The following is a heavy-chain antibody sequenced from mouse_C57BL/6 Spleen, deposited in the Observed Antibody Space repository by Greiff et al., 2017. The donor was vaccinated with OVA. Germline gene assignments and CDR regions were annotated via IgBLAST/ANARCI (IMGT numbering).Heavy chain of an antibody. V-gene: IGHV1-82*01. D-gene: IGHD2-5*01. CDR2: IYPGDGDT. CDR3: ARSYSNYDYAMDY. J-gene: IGHJ4*01. CDR1: GYAFSSSW. Sequence: VQLQQSGPELVKPGASVKISCKASGYAFSSSWMNWVKQRPGKGLEWIGRIYPGDGDTNYTGKFKGKATLTADKSSSTAYMQLSSLTSEDSAVYFCARSYSNYDYAMDYWGQGTSVTVSS.